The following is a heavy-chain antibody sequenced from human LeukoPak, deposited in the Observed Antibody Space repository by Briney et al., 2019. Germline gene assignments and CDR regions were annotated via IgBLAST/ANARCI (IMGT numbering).Heavy chain of an antibody. J-gene: IGHJ4*02. Sequence: PGGSLRLSCTASGFTFGAYAMSWVRQAPGKGLEWVGFIRSKAYGGTTESAASVTGRFTISRDDSKSIAYLQMNSLKTEDTAVYYCTRGYRSGTINPFFDYWGQGTLVTVSS. CDR3: TRGYRSGTINPFFDY. V-gene: IGHV3-49*04. D-gene: IGHD1-7*01. CDR2: IRSKAYGGTT. CDR1: GFTFGAYA.